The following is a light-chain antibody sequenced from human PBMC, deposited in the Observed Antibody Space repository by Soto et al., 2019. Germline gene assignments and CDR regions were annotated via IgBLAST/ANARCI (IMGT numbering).Light chain of an antibody. CDR2: NAS. J-gene: IGKJ1*01. Sequence: EIVLTQSPGTLSLSPGERATLSCRASQSVTNFVAWYQQKPGQSPSLLIYNASHRATGIPARFSGTGSGTDFTLTISSLEPEDFAVYYCQQRYRWPETFGQGTKVEIK. CDR3: QQRYRWPET. CDR1: QSVTNF. V-gene: IGKV3-11*01.